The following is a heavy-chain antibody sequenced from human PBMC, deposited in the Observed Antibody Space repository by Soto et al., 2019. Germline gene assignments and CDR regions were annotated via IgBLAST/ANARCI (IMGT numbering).Heavy chain of an antibody. Sequence: ASVKGSCKGSGSTLTGDAVDWVRQAPGKRLEWMGWINPGDGNTKYSQKFQGRVTMTEDTSTDTAYMELSSLRSEDTAVYYCATNYLSSGWNYWGQGTLVTVSS. CDR3: ATNYLSSGWNY. CDR2: INPGDGNT. CDR1: GSTLTGDA. J-gene: IGHJ4*02. V-gene: IGHV1-3*01. D-gene: IGHD6-19*01.